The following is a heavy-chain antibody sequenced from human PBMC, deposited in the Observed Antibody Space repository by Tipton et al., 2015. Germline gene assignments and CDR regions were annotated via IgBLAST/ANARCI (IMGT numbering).Heavy chain of an antibody. CDR2: MSANSGVT. J-gene: IGHJ5*02. D-gene: IGHD4-11*01. Sequence: QVQLVQSGAEVKKPGASVKVSCKASGYTFTNYGFSWVRQATGQGLEWMGWMSANSGVTGYAQKFQGRVTMTRDTSVRTAYMELSSLRSEDTAVYYCARGQSTHFFDPWGQGTLVTVSS. CDR3: ARGQSTHFFDP. V-gene: IGHV1-8*02. CDR1: GYTFTNYG.